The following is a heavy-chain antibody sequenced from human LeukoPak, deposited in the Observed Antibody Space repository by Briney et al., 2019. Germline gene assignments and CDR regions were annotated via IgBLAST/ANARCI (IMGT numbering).Heavy chain of an antibody. CDR1: GFIVSNNY. V-gene: IGHV3-53*01. J-gene: IGHJ4*02. Sequence: GSLRLSCAASGFIVSNNYMNWVRQAPGKGLEWVSIIYSGGGTYYADSVKGRFTISRDNSKNTLYLQMNSLRADDTAVYYCARGCYYERSGYCPFDYWGPGTLVTVSS. CDR2: IYSGGGT. D-gene: IGHD3-22*01. CDR3: ARGCYYERSGYCPFDY.